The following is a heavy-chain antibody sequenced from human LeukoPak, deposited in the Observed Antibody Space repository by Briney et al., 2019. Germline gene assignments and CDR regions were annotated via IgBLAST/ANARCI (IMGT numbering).Heavy chain of an antibody. Sequence: SESLSLTCTVSGGSISSGGYYWSWIRQHPGKGLEWIGYIYYSGSTYYNPSLKSRVTISVDTSKNQFSLKLSSVTAADTAVYYCARIPSSGRPFGPWGQGTLVTVSS. D-gene: IGHD6-25*01. V-gene: IGHV4-31*03. CDR3: ARIPSSGRPFGP. J-gene: IGHJ5*02. CDR1: GGSISSGGYY. CDR2: IYYSGST.